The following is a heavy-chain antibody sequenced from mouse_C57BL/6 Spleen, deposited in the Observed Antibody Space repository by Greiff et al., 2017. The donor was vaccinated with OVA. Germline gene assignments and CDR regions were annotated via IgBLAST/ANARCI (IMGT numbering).Heavy chain of an antibody. D-gene: IGHD1-1*01. V-gene: IGHV1-55*01. Sequence: QVQLQQPGAELVKPGASVKMSCKASGYTFTSYWITWVKQRPGQGLEWIGDIYPGSGSTNYNEKFKSKATLTVDTSSSTAYMQLSSLTSEDSAVYYYARGLITTVVACYWGQGTTLTVAS. J-gene: IGHJ2*01. CDR3: ARGLITTVVACY. CDR2: IYPGSGST. CDR1: GYTFTSYW.